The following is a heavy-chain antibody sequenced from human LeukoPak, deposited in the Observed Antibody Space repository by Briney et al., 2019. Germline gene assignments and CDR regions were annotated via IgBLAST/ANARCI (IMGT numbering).Heavy chain of an antibody. V-gene: IGHV3-23*01. CDR2: ISGIGGGT. J-gene: IGHJ4*02. Sequence: SGGSLRLSCAASGFSFSTYAMSWVRQAPRKGLEWVSLISGIGGGTHYADSVKGRFTISRDNFNKMLFLQTDTLRPDDPAVYFCARSHTEDGYNIPFDHWGQGALVTVSS. D-gene: IGHD5-24*01. CDR3: ARSHTEDGYNIPFDH. CDR1: GFSFSTYA.